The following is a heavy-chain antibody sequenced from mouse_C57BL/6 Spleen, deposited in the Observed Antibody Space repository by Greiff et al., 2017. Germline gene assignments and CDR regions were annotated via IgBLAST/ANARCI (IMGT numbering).Heavy chain of an antibody. Sequence: QVQLQQSGPELVKPGASVKISCKASGYAFSSSWMNWVKQRPGKGLEWIGRIYPGDGDTNYNGKFKGKATLTADKSSSTAYMQLSSLTSEDSAVYFCALITTQRAMDYWGQGTSVTVSS. V-gene: IGHV1-82*01. CDR2: IYPGDGDT. J-gene: IGHJ4*01. CDR1: GYAFSSSW. CDR3: ALITTQRAMDY. D-gene: IGHD1-1*01.